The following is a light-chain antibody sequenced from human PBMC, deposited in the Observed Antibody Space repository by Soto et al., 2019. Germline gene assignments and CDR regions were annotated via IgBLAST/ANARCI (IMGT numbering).Light chain of an antibody. CDR1: QSVSSN. V-gene: IGKV3-15*01. CDR3: QQYYAWPFT. Sequence: EIVMTQSPATLSVSPGERATLSCRASQSVSSNLAWYQQKPGQAPRLLIYGASTRATGIPARFSGSGSGTEFTLTISSLQSEDFAVYYCQQYYAWPFTFGQGTKLEI. CDR2: GAS. J-gene: IGKJ2*01.